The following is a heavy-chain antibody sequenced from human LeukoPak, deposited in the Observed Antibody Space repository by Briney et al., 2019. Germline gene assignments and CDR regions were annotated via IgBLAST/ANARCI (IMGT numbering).Heavy chain of an antibody. J-gene: IGHJ4*02. D-gene: IGHD3-16*01. CDR2: IYYSGST. CDR1: GGSISSYY. V-gene: IGHV4-59*12. Sequence: SETLSLTCTVSGGSISSYYWSWIRQPPGKGLEWIGYIYYSGSTNYNPSLKSRVTISVDTSKNQFSLRLSSVTAADTAVYYCARDGVGGTPDYWGQGTLVTVSS. CDR3: ARDGVGGTPDY.